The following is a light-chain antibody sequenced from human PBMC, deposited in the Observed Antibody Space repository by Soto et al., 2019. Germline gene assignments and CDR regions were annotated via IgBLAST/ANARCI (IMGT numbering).Light chain of an antibody. J-gene: IGLJ2*01. CDR3: RSYAGSSTYVV. CDR1: SSDVGSYNL. V-gene: IGLV2-23*02. CDR2: EVS. Sequence: QSVLTQPASVSGSPGQSITISCTGTSSDVGSYNLVSWYQQHPGKAPKLMIYEVSKRPSGVSNRFSGSKSGNTASLTISGLQAEDEADHYCRSYAGSSTYVVFGGGTKLTVL.